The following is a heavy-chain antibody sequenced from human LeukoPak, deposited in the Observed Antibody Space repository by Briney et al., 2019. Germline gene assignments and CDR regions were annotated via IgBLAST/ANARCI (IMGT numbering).Heavy chain of an antibody. J-gene: IGHJ3*02. D-gene: IGHD3-22*01. Sequence: PGGSLRLSCAASGFTFNSYVMSWVRQAPGKGLEWVSAISGSGGSTYYADSVKGRFTISRDNSKNTLYLQMNSLRAEDTAVYYCAKDLLFYYDSSGLRDAFDIWGQGTMVTVSS. CDR1: GFTFNSYV. CDR2: ISGSGGST. V-gene: IGHV3-23*01. CDR3: AKDLLFYYDSSGLRDAFDI.